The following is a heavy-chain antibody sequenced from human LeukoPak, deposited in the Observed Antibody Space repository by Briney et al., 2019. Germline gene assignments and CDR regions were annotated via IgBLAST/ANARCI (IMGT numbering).Heavy chain of an antibody. CDR1: GFTFSTYT. V-gene: IGHV3-23*01. CDR2: ISGGGGT. CDR3: AKEDRNFGSGCFYLLDS. D-gene: IGHD3-3*01. J-gene: IGHJ4*02. Sequence: PGGSLRLSCAASGFTFSTYTMTWVRQAPGKGLEWVSGISGGGGTYYADSVKGRFTISRDNSKKTLYLQMNSLRAEDTAIYYCAKEDRNFGSGCFYLLDSWGQGTLVTVSS.